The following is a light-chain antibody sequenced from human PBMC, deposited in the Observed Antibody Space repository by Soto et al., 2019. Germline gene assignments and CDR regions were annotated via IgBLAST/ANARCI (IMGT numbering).Light chain of an antibody. CDR3: GSYSSASPSYV. J-gene: IGLJ1*01. CDR1: SSDVGGYNY. Sequence: QSVLTQPASVSGSRGQSITISCTGTSSDVGGYNYVSWYQQHPGKAPKVMIYEVTNRPSGVSNRFSASKSGNTASLTISGLQAEDEADYYCGSYSSASPSYVLGTGTKVTVL. V-gene: IGLV2-14*01. CDR2: EVT.